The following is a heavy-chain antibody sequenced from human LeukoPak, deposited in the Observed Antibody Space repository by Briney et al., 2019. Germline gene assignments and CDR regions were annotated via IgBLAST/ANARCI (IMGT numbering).Heavy chain of an antibody. CDR2: ISWDGGST. V-gene: IGHV3-43*01. D-gene: IGHD3-22*01. J-gene: IGHJ6*03. Sequence: QPGGSLRLSCAASGFTFDDYTRHWVRQAPGKGLEWVSLISWDGGSTYYADSVKGRFTISRDNSKNSLYLQMNSLRTEDTALYYCAKNSRRYYDSSGEYYYYYMDVWGKGTTVTVSS. CDR1: GFTFDDYT. CDR3: AKNSRRYYDSSGEYYYYYMDV.